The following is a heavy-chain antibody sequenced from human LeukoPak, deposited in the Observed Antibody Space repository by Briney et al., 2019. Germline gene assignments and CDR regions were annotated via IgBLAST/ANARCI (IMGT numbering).Heavy chain of an antibody. CDR1: GFTFSSYA. V-gene: IGHV3-33*08. J-gene: IGHJ4*02. CDR3: ARASGPFDY. CDR2: IWYDGSNK. Sequence: GGSLRLSCAASGFTFSSYAMSWVRQPPGKGLEWVAVIWYDGSNKFYADSVKGRFTISRDNSKNTLYLQMNSLRAEDTAVYYCARASGPFDYWGQGTLVTVSS.